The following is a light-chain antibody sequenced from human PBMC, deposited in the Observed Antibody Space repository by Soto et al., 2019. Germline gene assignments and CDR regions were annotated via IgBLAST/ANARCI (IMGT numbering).Light chain of an antibody. CDR2: GAS. CDR3: QQYDKWPSFT. CDR1: QTINNN. Sequence: VMTQAPATLSVSPGERATLSCRASQTINNNVAWYQLKDGQVPRLVIYGASTRATDIPTRFSGSGSGTEFTLTISSLQSEDFAEYHCQQYDKWPSFTFGPGTKVDIK. J-gene: IGKJ3*01. V-gene: IGKV3-15*01.